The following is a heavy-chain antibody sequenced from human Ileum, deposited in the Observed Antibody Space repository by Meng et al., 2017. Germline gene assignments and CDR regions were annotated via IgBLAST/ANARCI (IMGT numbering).Heavy chain of an antibody. CDR1: GGSMNTNNSY. D-gene: IGHD3-9*01. CDR3: ARGHIDNILTGYHYNWFDP. V-gene: IGHV4-61*02. J-gene: IGHJ5*02. CDR2: SHVSGST. Sequence: SETLSLTCTVSGGSMNTNNSYCNWIRQPAGEGLEWIGRSHVSGSTNYNPSLQSRVSISVDAAKNQFSLRLTSVTAADTAIYYCARGHIDNILTGYHYNWFDPWGRGTRVTVSS.